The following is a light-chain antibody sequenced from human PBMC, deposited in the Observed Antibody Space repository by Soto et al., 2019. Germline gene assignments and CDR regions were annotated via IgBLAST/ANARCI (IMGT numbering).Light chain of an antibody. CDR2: GAS. J-gene: IGKJ1*01. CDR3: QQRSGWPRT. V-gene: IGKV3-15*01. CDR1: QSVSSN. Sequence: EIVMTQSPATLSVSPGERATLSCRASQSVSSNLAWYQQKPGQAPRLLIYGASTRATGIPVRFSGSGSGTEFTLTISSLQSEDFAVYFCQQRSGWPRTFGQGTKVEIK.